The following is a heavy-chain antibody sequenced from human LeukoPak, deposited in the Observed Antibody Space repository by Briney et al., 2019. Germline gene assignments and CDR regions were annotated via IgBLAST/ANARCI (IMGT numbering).Heavy chain of an antibody. CDR3: AKDSSGYAFDY. Sequence: GRSLRLSCAASGFTFSSYGMHWVRQAPGKGLEWVAVISYDGSNKYYADPVKGRFTISRDNSKNTLYLQMNSLRAEDTAVYYCAKDSSGYAFDYWGQGTLVTVSS. D-gene: IGHD3-22*01. CDR2: ISYDGSNK. J-gene: IGHJ4*02. V-gene: IGHV3-30*18. CDR1: GFTFSSYG.